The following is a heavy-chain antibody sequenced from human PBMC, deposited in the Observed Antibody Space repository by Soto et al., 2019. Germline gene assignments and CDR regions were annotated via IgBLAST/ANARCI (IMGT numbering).Heavy chain of an antibody. CDR1: GFTFSSYA. Sequence: PGGSLRRSCAASGFTFSSYAMHWVRQAPGKGLEWVAVISYDGSNKYYADSVKGRFTISRDNSKNTLYLQMNSLRAEDTAVYYCASLSGGYDLDYWGQGTLVTVSS. D-gene: IGHD5-12*01. CDR3: ASLSGGYDLDY. CDR2: ISYDGSNK. V-gene: IGHV3-30-3*01. J-gene: IGHJ4*02.